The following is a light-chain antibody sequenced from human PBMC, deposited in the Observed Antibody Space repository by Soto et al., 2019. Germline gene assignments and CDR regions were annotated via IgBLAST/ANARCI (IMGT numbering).Light chain of an antibody. V-gene: IGLV2-14*01. J-gene: IGLJ1*01. Sequence: QSALTEPSSVSGSPGQSVTSSCTGTSSDVGAYKYVSWYQQHPGKAPKLMIYEVSNRPSGVSNRFSGSKSGNTASLTISGLQADDEADYYCNSYAGDIIRFVFGTGTRSPS. CDR1: SSDVGAYKY. CDR2: EVS. CDR3: NSYAGDIIRFV.